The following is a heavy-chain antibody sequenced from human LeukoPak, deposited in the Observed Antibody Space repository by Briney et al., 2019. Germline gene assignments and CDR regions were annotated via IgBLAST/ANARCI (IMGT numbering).Heavy chain of an antibody. J-gene: IGHJ5*02. CDR2: ITVGGYT. Sequence: PGGSLRLSCAASGFTFSNYAMSWVRQAPGKGLEWVSGITVGGYTTYADSVKGRFTISRDNAKNSLYLQMNSLRAEDTAVYYCARDRSGYCSGGSCYQGWFDPWGQGTLVTVSS. CDR1: GFTFSNYA. D-gene: IGHD2-15*01. V-gene: IGHV3-23*01. CDR3: ARDRSGYCSGGSCYQGWFDP.